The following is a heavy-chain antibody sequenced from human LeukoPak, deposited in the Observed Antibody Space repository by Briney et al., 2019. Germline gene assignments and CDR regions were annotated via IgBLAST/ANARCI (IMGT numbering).Heavy chain of an antibody. Sequence: SETLSLTCAVYGGSFSGYYWSWIRQPPGKGLEWIGEINHSGSTNYNPSLKSRVTISVDTSKNQFSLKLSSVTAADTAVYYCARLDEDSGWFDPWGQGTLVTVSS. J-gene: IGHJ5*02. V-gene: IGHV4-34*01. CDR1: GGSFSGYY. CDR3: ARLDEDSGWFDP. D-gene: IGHD6-6*01. CDR2: INHSGST.